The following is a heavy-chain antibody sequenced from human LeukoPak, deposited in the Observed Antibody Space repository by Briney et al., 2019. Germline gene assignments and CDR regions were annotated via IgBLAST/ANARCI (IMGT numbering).Heavy chain of an antibody. Sequence: PSETLSLTCTVSDGSINNFYWTWIRQPPGKGLEWIGYIYYSGSTNYNPSLKSRVTISVDASKNQFSLKLSSVTAADTAVYYCARDTYYYGSGTLYFDYWGQGTLVTVSS. J-gene: IGHJ4*02. D-gene: IGHD3-10*01. V-gene: IGHV4-59*01. CDR2: IYYSGST. CDR3: ARDTYYYGSGTLYFDY. CDR1: DGSINNFY.